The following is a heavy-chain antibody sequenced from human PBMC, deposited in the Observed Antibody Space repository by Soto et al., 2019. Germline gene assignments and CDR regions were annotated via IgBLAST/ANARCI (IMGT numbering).Heavy chain of an antibody. CDR1: GYSFTSYW. CDR3: ARRLSYYDFWSGYPPYYYGMDV. CDR2: IDPSDSYT. D-gene: IGHD3-3*01. Sequence: GESLKISCKGSGYSFTSYWISWVRQMPGKGLEWMGRIDPSDSYTNYSPSFQGHVTISADKSISTAYLQWSSLKASDTAMYYRARRLSYYDFWSGYPPYYYGMDVWGQGTTVTVSS. V-gene: IGHV5-10-1*01. J-gene: IGHJ6*02.